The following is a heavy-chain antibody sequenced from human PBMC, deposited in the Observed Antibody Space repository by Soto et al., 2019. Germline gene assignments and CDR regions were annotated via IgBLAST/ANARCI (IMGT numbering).Heavy chain of an antibody. Sequence: GGALRLSCADSGFTFSSYGVHWVRQAPGKGLEWVAVMWYDGSNKYYADSVKGRFTISRDNSKNTLYLQMNSLRAEDTAVYYCARGTLGMDVWGQGSTVTVSS. CDR1: GFTFSSYG. CDR3: ARGTLGMDV. CDR2: MWYDGSNK. J-gene: IGHJ6*02. D-gene: IGHD1-1*01. V-gene: IGHV3-33*01.